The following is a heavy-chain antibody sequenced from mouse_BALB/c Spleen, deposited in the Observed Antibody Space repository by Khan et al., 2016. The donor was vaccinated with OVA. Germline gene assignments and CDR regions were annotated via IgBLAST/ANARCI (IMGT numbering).Heavy chain of an antibody. J-gene: IGHJ3*01. CDR1: GYTFSSYV. D-gene: IGHD2-1*01. CDR3: ARVGYYGKGFAY. Sequence: VQLQQSGPELVKPGASVKMSCKASGYTFSSYVMHWVKQKPGQGLEWIGYIYPYNDGAEYNEQFKGKAILTSDKSSSTAYMELSSLTSDDSAVYYCARVGYYGKGFAYWGQGTLVTVSA. CDR2: IYPYNDGA. V-gene: IGHV1S136*01.